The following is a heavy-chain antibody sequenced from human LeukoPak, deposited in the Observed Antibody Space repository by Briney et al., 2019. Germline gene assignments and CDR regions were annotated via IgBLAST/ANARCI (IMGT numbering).Heavy chain of an antibody. CDR1: GGSFSGYY. D-gene: IGHD3-3*01. V-gene: IGHV4-34*01. Sequence: SETLSLTCAVYGGSFSGYYWSWIRQPPGKGLEWIGEINHSGSTNYNPSLKSRVTISVDTSKNQFSLKLSSVTAADTAEYYCANLYYDFWSGYYNGPYFDYWGQGTLVTVSS. CDR2: INHSGST. J-gene: IGHJ4*02. CDR3: ANLYYDFWSGYYNGPYFDY.